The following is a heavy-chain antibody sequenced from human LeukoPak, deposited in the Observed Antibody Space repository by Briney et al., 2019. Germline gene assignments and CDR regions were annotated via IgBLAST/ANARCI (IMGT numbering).Heavy chain of an antibody. CDR2: IGAMGWVSLISGRGGET. CDR3: AQGGGGQALDN. Sequence: GGSLRLSCAASGFTFSNYAMTWVRQAPGKGLEWVSSIGAMGWVSLISGRGGETYYADSVKGRFTISRDNAKNTVYLQMNNLRVGDTATYFCAQGGGGQALDNWGQGTLVTVSS. D-gene: IGHD3-10*01. J-gene: IGHJ4*02. CDR1: GFTFSNYA. V-gene: IGHV3-23*01.